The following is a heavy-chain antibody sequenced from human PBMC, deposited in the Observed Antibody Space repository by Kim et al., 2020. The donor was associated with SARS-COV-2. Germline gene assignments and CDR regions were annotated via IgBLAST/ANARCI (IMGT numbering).Heavy chain of an antibody. Sequence: ASVKVSCKASGYTFTSYAMNWVRQAPGQGLEWMGWINTNTGNPTYAQGFTGRFVFSLDTSVSTAYLQISSLKAEDTAVYYCARDSAWVVYAIGEVSNYYYYYMDVWGKGTTVTVSS. V-gene: IGHV7-4-1*02. J-gene: IGHJ6*03. CDR2: INTNTGNP. D-gene: IGHD2-8*02. CDR1: GYTFTSYA. CDR3: ARDSAWVVYAIGEVSNYYYYYMDV.